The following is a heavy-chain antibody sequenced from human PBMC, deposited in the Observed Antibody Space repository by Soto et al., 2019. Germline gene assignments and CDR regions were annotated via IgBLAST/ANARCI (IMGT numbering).Heavy chain of an antibody. CDR2: INHSGST. CDR1: GGSFSGYY. J-gene: IGHJ4*02. V-gene: IGHV4-34*01. Sequence: SETLSLTCAVYGGSFSGYYWSWIRQPPGKGLEWIGYINHSGSTNYNPSLKSRVTISVDTSKNQFSLKLSSVTAADTAVYYCARHAQDTPGYSYGPSLDYWGQGTLVTVSS. D-gene: IGHD5-18*01. CDR3: ARHAQDTPGYSYGPSLDY.